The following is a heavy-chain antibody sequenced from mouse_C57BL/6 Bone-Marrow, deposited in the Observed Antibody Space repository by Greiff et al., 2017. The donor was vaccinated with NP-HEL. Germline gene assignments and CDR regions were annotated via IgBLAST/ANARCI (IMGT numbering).Heavy chain of an antibody. V-gene: IGHV1-81*01. CDR3: ARSGRSNGFAY. D-gene: IGHD2-5*01. CDR2: IYPRSGNT. CDR1: GYTFTSYG. Sequence: QVQLKESGAELARPGASVKLSCKASGYTFTSYGISWVKQRTGQGLEWIGEIYPRSGNTYYNEKFKGKATLTADKSSSTAYMELRSLTSEDSAVYFCARSGRSNGFAYWGQGTLVTVSA. J-gene: IGHJ3*01.